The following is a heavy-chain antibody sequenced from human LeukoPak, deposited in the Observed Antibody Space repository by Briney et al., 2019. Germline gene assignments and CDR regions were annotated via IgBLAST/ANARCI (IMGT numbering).Heavy chain of an antibody. J-gene: IGHJ4*02. D-gene: IGHD6-6*01. V-gene: IGHV4-39*07. CDR2: IYYSGST. CDR1: GGSISSRSYY. CDR3: AIYSSSSPFDY. Sequence: SETLSLTCTVSGGSISSRSYYWGWIRQPPGKGLEWTGSIYYSGSTYYNPSLKSRVTMSVDTSKNQFSLKLSSVTAADTAVYYCAIYSSSSPFDYWGQGTLVTVSS.